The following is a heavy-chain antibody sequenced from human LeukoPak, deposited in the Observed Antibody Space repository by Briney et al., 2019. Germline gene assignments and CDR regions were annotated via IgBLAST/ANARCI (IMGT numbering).Heavy chain of an antibody. J-gene: IGHJ6*03. CDR1: GGSFSGYY. CDR3: ASSDYDFWSGYYTGALSYYMDV. D-gene: IGHD3-3*01. V-gene: IGHV4-34*01. CDR2: INHSGST. Sequence: PSETLSLACAVYGGSFSGYYWSWIRQPPGKGLEWIGEINHSGSTNHNPSLKSRVTISVDTSKNQFSLKLSSVTAADTAVYYCASSDYDFWSGYYTGALSYYMDVWGKGTTVTVSS.